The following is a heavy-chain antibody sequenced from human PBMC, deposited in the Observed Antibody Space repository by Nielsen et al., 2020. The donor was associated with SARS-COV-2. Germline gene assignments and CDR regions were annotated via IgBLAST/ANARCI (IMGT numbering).Heavy chain of an antibody. J-gene: IGHJ6*02. V-gene: IGHV5-10-1*01. CDR1: GYSFTSYW. D-gene: IGHD3-9*01. Sequence: KVSCKGSGYSFTSYWISWVRQMPGKGLEWMGRIDPSDSYTNYSPSFQGHVTISADKSISTAYLQWSSLKASETAMYYCARRNYDILTGYYYYGMDVWGQGTTVTVPS. CDR2: IDPSDSYT. CDR3: ARRNYDILTGYYYYGMDV.